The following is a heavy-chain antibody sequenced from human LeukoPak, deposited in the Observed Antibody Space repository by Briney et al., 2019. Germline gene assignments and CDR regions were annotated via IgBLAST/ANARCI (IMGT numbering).Heavy chain of an antibody. CDR3: GRHVRGGGGISMVRGVRTKYYFDY. J-gene: IGHJ4*02. Sequence: PSETLSLTCTVSGGSISSSSYYWGWLRQPPGQGLKWIGSIYYSGSPYYNPSLKTRVTISVDTSKNQFSLKLSSVTAADAAVYCGRHVRGGGGISMVRGVRTKYYFDYWGQGTMVTVS. V-gene: IGHV4-39*01. D-gene: IGHD3-10*01. CDR2: IYYSGSP. CDR1: GGSISSSSYY.